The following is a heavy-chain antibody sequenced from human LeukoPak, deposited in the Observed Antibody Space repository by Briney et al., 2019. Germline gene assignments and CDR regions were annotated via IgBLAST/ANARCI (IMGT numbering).Heavy chain of an antibody. Sequence: ASVKVSCKASGYTFTSYYMHWVRQAPGQGLEWMGIINPSGGSTSYAQKFQGRVTMTRDTSKSTVYMERSTLRSEDTAVYYCARTTTPGAANRAFDYWGQGNLVTVSS. D-gene: IGHD4/OR15-4a*01. CDR1: GYTFTSYY. CDR2: INPSGGST. CDR3: ARTTTPGAANRAFDY. V-gene: IGHV1-46*03. J-gene: IGHJ4*02.